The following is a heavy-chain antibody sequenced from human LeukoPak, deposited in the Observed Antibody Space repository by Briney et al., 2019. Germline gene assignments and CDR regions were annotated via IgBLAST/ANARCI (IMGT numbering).Heavy chain of an antibody. D-gene: IGHD3-3*01. J-gene: IGHJ4*02. V-gene: IGHV4-4*07. Sequence: SETLSLTCTVSGGSISSYYWSWIRQPAGKGLEWIGRIYTSGSTNYNPSLKSRVTMSVDTSKNQFSLKLSSVTAADTAVYYCARDPDDFWSGYFFGSWGQGTLVTVSS. CDR1: GGSISSYY. CDR2: IYTSGST. CDR3: ARDPDDFWSGYFFGS.